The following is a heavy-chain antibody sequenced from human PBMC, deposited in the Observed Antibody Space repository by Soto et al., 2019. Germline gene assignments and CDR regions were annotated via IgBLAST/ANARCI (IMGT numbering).Heavy chain of an antibody. CDR1: GFTFSSYA. CDR3: AKSPDFWSGEAFDY. CDR2: ISGSGGST. V-gene: IGHV3-23*01. Sequence: VGSLRLSCAASGFTFSSYAMSWVRQAPGKGLEWVSAISGSGGSTYYADSVKGRFTISRDNSKNTLYLQMNSLRAEDAAVYYCAKSPDFWSGEAFDYWGQGTLVTVSS. J-gene: IGHJ4*02. D-gene: IGHD3-3*01.